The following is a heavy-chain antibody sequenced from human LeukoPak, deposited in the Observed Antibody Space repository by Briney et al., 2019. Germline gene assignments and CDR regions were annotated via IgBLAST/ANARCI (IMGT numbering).Heavy chain of an antibody. CDR2: ISTSSSHI. D-gene: IGHD3-10*01. CDR3: ARQVSGYGSGSFYFDY. Sequence: PGGSLRPSCAASGFTFSEYSMNWVRQAPGKGLEWVSFISTSSSHIYYGDSVKGRSTISRDNARNSVSLQMNSLRAEDTAVYYCARQVSGYGSGSFYFDYWGQGMLVTVS. J-gene: IGHJ4*02. CDR1: GFTFSEYS. V-gene: IGHV3-21*01.